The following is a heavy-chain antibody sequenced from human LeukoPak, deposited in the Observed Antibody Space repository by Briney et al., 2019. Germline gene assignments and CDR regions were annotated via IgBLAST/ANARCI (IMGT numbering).Heavy chain of an antibody. D-gene: IGHD3-10*01. J-gene: IGHJ5*02. V-gene: IGHV4-59*08. CDR3: ARAMVRGLIINRFDP. CDR2: IYYSGNI. CDR1: GASIKTYY. Sequence: SETLSLTCTVSGASIKTYYWSWIRQPPGKGLEWIGYIYYSGNINYNPSLKSRVTISVDTSKNQFSLELSSVTAADTAVYYCARAMVRGLIINRFDPWGQGTLVTVSS.